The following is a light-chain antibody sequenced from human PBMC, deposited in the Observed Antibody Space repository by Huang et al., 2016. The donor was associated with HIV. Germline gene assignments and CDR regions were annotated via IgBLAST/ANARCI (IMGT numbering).Light chain of an antibody. CDR1: QSVSSN. CDR2: GTS. J-gene: IGKJ5*01. CDR3: QQYNSWPL. Sequence: IIMTQSPATLSVSPGERVTLSCRASQSVSSNLAWYQQKPGQAPRLLIYGTSTRATGSPARFSGSGSGTEFTLTISSLQSEDFALYYCQQYNSWPLFGQGTRLEMK. V-gene: IGKV3D-15*01.